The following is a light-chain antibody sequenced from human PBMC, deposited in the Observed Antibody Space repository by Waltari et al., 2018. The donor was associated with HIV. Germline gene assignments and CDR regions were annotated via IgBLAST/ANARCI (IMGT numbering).Light chain of an antibody. J-gene: IGLJ2*01. CDR1: SSNIGKSS. Sequence: QSVLTQPPSVSAAPGQKVTISCSGGSSNIGKSSVSWYQQLPGTAPKLLIYDNAKRPSGIPDRFSGSKSGTSATLGITGLQTGDAADYYCGTWDSRLRAGVFGGGTKLTVL. V-gene: IGLV1-51*01. CDR3: GTWDSRLRAGV. CDR2: DNA.